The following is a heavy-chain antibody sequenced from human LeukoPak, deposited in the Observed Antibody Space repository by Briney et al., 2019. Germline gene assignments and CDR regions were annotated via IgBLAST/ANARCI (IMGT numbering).Heavy chain of an antibody. V-gene: IGHV1-69*13. CDR3: ARATSLPIWYFDY. CDR1: GGTFSSYA. J-gene: IGHJ4*02. Sequence: ASVKVSSKASGGTFSSYAISWVRQAPGQGLEWMGGIIPIFGTANYAQKFQGRVTITADESTSTAYMELSSLRSEDTAVYYCARATSLPIWYFDYWGQGTLVTVSS. CDR2: IIPIFGTA.